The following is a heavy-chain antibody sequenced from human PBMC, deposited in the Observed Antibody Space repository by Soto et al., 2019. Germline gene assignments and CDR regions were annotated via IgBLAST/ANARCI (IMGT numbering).Heavy chain of an antibody. D-gene: IGHD3-22*01. CDR3: ARDRGYYDSSGYYYDAFDI. V-gene: IGHV1-69*13. CDR1: GGTFSSYA. Sequence: ASVKVSCKASGGTFSSYAISWVRQAPGQGLEWMGGIIPIFGTANYAQKFQGRVTITADESTSTAYMELSSLRSEDTAVYYCARDRGYYDSSGYYYDAFDIWGQGTMVTVSS. J-gene: IGHJ3*02. CDR2: IIPIFGTA.